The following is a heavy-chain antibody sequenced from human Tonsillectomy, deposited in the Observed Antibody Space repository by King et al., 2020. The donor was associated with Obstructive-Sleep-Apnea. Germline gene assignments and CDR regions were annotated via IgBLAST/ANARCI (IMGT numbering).Heavy chain of an antibody. CDR2: LLLLSSDN. J-gene: IGHJ3*02. CDR3: ARALWIQLWHSPGAFDI. CDR1: CSHCLASS. V-gene: IGHV3-11*06. Sequence: SPSLCFSSSCSHCLASSPSLLRPSPGKFLYLFSSLLLLSSDNHYDDPGQGRFTISRDNAKPSLYLQMNSLRAEDTAVYYCARALWIQLWHSPGAFDIWGQGTMVTVSS. D-gene: IGHD5-18*01.